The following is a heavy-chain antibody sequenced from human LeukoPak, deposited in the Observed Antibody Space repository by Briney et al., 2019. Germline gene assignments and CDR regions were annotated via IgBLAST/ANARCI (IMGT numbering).Heavy chain of an antibody. CDR3: ARETATMIVVVITARAFDI. CDR2: IYYSGST. Sequence: SETLSLTCTVSGGSISSSSYYWGWIRQPPGKGLEWIGSIYYSGSTYYNPSLKSRVTISVDTSKNQFSLKLSSVTAADTAVYYCARETATMIVVVITARAFDIWGQGTMVTVSS. J-gene: IGHJ3*02. CDR1: GGSISSSSYY. D-gene: IGHD3-22*01. V-gene: IGHV4-39*07.